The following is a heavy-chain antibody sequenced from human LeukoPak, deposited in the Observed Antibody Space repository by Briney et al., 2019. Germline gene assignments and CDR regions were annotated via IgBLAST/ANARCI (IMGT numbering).Heavy chain of an antibody. J-gene: IGHJ3*02. CDR3: AKTAYSSSSMAFDI. CDR1: GFTFSSYG. D-gene: IGHD6-6*01. CDR2: IKQDGSEK. V-gene: IGHV3-7*01. Sequence: PGGSLRLSCAASGFTFSSYGMHWVRQAPGKGLEWVANIKQDGSEKYYVDSVKGRFTISRDNAKNSLYLQMNSLRAEDTAVYYCAKTAYSSSSMAFDIWGQGTMVTVSS.